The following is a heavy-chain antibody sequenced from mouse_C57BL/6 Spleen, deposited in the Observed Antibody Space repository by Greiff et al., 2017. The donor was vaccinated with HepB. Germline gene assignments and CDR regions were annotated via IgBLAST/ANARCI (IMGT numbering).Heavy chain of an antibody. D-gene: IGHD1-1*01. CDR1: GYTFTDYE. J-gene: IGHJ3*01. CDR2: IDPETGGT. Sequence: QVQLQQSGAELVRPGASVTLSCKASGYTFTDYEMHWVKQTPVHGLEWIGAIDPETGGTAYNQKFKGKAILTADKSSSTAYMKLRSLTSEDSAVYYWTRGRCAWFAYWGQGTLVTVSA. CDR3: TRGRCAWFAY. V-gene: IGHV1-15*01.